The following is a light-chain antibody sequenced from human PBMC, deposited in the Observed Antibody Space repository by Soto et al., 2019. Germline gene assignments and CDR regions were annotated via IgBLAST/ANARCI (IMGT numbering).Light chain of an antibody. CDR1: RSLLKANGYTY. CDR2: LGY. J-gene: IGKJ1*01. V-gene: IGKV2-28*01. Sequence: DIVMTQSPLSLTVTPGEPASISCGSSRSLLKANGYTYFHWFLQKPGQSPQLLIYLGYTRAPGVPDRFSGTGSGTHFTLEISRVEADDVGVYYCMQTLESRTFGQGTKVDIK. CDR3: MQTLESRT.